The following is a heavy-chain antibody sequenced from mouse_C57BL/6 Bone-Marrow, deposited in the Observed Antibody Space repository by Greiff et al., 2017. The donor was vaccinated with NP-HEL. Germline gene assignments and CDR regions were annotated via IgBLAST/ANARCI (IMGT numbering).Heavy chain of an antibody. CDR3: ARPSRVGDYYAMDY. CDR2: ISSGSSTI. V-gene: IGHV5-17*01. Sequence: EVKLMESGGGLVKPGGSLKLSCAASGFTFSDYGMHWVRQAPEKGLEWVAYISSGSSTIYYADTVKGRFTISRDNAKNTLFLQMTRLRSEDTAMYYCARPSRVGDYYAMDYWGQGTSVTVSS. CDR1: GFTFSDYG. J-gene: IGHJ4*01. D-gene: IGHD1-1*01.